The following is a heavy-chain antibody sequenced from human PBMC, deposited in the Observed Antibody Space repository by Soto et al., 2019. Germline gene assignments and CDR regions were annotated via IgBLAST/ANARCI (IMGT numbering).Heavy chain of an antibody. J-gene: IGHJ4*02. D-gene: IGHD3-22*01. CDR1: GGSVSSFF. Sequence: SETLSLTCTVSGGSVSSFFWSWIRQPPGKGLEWIGYIYASGSANYSPSLRSRVSISVDTYKSQMSLKLTSVTAADTAVYYCARLGYYYDSSGFASRGYFDYWGRGTLVTVSS. CDR3: ARLGYYYDSSGFASRGYFDY. CDR2: IYASGSA. V-gene: IGHV4-59*02.